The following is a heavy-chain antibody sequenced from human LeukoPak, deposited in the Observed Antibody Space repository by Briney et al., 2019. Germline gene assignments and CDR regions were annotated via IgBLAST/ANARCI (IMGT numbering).Heavy chain of an antibody. D-gene: IGHD3-22*01. CDR1: GFTFSSYW. J-gene: IGHJ1*01. Sequence: GGSLRLSCAASGFTFSSYWMHWVRQAPGKGLVWVSRIKSDGSTNYADSVKGRFTLSRDNSKNTVSLQMNSLRAEDTGVYYCARAPSEIGGYYPEYFRHWGQGTLVTVSS. CDR2: IKSDGST. CDR3: ARAPSEIGGYYPEYFRH. V-gene: IGHV3-74*01.